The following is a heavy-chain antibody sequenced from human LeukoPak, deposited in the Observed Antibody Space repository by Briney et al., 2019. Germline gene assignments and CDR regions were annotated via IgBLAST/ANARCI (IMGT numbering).Heavy chain of an antibody. V-gene: IGHV3-7*01. D-gene: IGHD3-9*01. CDR1: GFTFSDYY. CDR2: IKQDGSEK. CDR3: ARGYDIFSA. J-gene: IGHJ4*02. Sequence: PGGSLRLSCAASGFTFSDYYMSWIRQAPGKGLEWVANIKQDGSEKYYVDSVKGRITISRDNAKNSLYLQMNSLRAEDTAVYYCARGYDIFSAWGQGTLVTVSS.